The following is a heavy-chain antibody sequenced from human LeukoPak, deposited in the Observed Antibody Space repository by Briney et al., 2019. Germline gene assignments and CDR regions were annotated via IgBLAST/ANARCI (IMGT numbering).Heavy chain of an antibody. V-gene: IGHV4-39*07. Sequence: PSETLSLTCTVSGGSISSSSYYWGWIRQPPGKGLEWIGSIYYSGSTYYNPSLKSRVTISVDTSKNQFSLKLSSVTAADTAVYYCAGSGYSYGYVDYWGQGTLVTVSS. CDR3: AGSGYSYGYVDY. CDR1: GGSISSSSYY. CDR2: IYYSGST. D-gene: IGHD5-18*01. J-gene: IGHJ4*02.